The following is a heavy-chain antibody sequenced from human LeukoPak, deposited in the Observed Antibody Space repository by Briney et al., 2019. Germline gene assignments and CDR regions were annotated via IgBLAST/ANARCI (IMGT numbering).Heavy chain of an antibody. CDR2: ISGSGDST. CDR3: ARVGYSGYDYDY. Sequence: GGSLTLSCEVSGFTFSSYAMSWVRQAPGKGLEWVSVISGSGDSTYYADSVEGRCTSSRDNSKDALYLQINSLRAEDTAVYYCARVGYSGYDYDYWGQGTLVTVSS. J-gene: IGHJ4*02. CDR1: GFTFSSYA. V-gene: IGHV3-23*01. D-gene: IGHD5-12*01.